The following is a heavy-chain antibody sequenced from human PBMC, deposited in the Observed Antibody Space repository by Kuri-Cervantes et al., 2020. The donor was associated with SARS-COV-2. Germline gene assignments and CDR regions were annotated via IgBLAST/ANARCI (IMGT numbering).Heavy chain of an antibody. Sequence: GSLRLSCSVSGDSISSRSYYWGWIRQPPGKGLEWIGSIYYSGSTNYNPTLKSRVTISVDTSTNQFFLNLTSVTAADTAVYYCARQGGYYGMDVWGQGTTVTVSS. D-gene: IGHD3-22*01. CDR2: IYYSGST. J-gene: IGHJ6*02. V-gene: IGHV4-39*01. CDR1: GDSISSRSYY. CDR3: ARQGGYYGMDV.